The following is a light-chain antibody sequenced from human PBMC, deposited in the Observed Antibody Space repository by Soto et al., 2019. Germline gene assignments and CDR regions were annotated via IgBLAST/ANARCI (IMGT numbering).Light chain of an antibody. CDR3: QQYSSYST. Sequence: DIPMTQSPSTLSASVGDRVTITCRASQSISSWLAWYQQKPGKAPKLLIYDVSSLEGGVPSRFSGSGSGTEFTLTISSLQPDDFATYYCQQYSSYSTFGQGTKVEI. CDR1: QSISSW. CDR2: DVS. V-gene: IGKV1-5*01. J-gene: IGKJ1*01.